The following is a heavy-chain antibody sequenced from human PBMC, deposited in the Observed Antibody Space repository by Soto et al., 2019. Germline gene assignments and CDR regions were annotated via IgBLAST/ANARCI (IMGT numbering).Heavy chain of an antibody. J-gene: IGHJ6*02. D-gene: IGHD3-3*01. Sequence: SETLSLTCAVYGGSFSGYYWSWIRQPPGKGLEWIGEINHSGSTNYNPSLKSRVTISVDTSKNQFSLKLSSVTAADTAVYYCASKELRNYDFWSGYYYYGMDVWGQGTTVTVSS. CDR1: GGSFSGYY. CDR3: ASKELRNYDFWSGYYYYGMDV. V-gene: IGHV4-34*01. CDR2: INHSGST.